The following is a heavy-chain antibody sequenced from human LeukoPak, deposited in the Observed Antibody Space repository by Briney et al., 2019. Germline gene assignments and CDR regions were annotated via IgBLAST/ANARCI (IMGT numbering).Heavy chain of an antibody. CDR1: GFTFSAYY. D-gene: IGHD3-10*01. V-gene: IGHV3-11*05. CDR2: ISSDSGKI. J-gene: IGHJ4*02. Sequence: GGSLRLSCAASGFTFSAYYMNWIRQAPGKGLEWVSYISSDSGKIHYAGSVKGRFAISRDNARDSLFLQMNSLRGDDTAVYYCARAFYSSGNSYFDIRGQGTLVTVSP. CDR3: ARAFYSSGNSYFDI.